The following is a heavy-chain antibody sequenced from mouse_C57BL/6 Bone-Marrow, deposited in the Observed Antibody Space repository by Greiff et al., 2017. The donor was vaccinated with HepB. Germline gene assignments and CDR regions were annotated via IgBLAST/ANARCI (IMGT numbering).Heavy chain of an antibody. CDR3: ARQILITTVVAPFAY. Sequence: DVHLVESGGDLVKPGGSLKLSCAASGFTFSSYGMSWVRQTPDKRLEWFATISSGGSYTYYPDSVKGRFTISRDNAKNTLYLQMSSLKSEDTAMYYCARQILITTVVAPFAYWGQGTLVTVSA. J-gene: IGHJ3*01. CDR1: GFTFSSYG. CDR2: ISSGGSYT. D-gene: IGHD1-1*01. V-gene: IGHV5-6*01.